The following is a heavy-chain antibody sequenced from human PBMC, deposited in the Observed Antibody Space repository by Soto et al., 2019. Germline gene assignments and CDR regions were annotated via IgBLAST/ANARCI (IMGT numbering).Heavy chain of an antibody. CDR3: VSDRGYGHASVPYS. D-gene: IGHD5-18*01. CDR1: EFTFTSYG. CDR2: ISYDGGLQ. J-gene: IGHJ4*02. V-gene: IGHV3-30*03. Sequence: QAHLVESGGGVVQPGRSRRLSCAASEFTFTSYGMHWVRQAPGTRLEWVAVISYDGGLQHYADSVKGRFTISRDNSKNMVLLQMNSLRAEDTAVYYCVSDRGYGHASVPYSWGQGTLVSVSS.